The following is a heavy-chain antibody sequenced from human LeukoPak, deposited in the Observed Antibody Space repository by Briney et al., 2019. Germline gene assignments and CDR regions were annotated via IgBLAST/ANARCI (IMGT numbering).Heavy chain of an antibody. CDR2: ISAYNGNT. V-gene: IGHV1-18*01. J-gene: IGHJ3*02. CDR1: GYTFTSYG. D-gene: IGHD3-22*01. Sequence: ASVKVSCRASGYTFTSYGISWVRQAPGQGLEWMGWISAYNGNTNYAQKLQGRVTMTTDTSTSTVYMELRSLRSDDTAVYYCARDINYYDSSGYYGDIWGQGTMVTVSS. CDR3: ARDINYYDSSGYYGDI.